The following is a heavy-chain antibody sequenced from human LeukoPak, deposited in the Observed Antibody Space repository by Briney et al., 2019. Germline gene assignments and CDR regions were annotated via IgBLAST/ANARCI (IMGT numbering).Heavy chain of an antibody. V-gene: IGHV3-21*01. J-gene: IGHJ5*02. CDR2: ISSSSSYI. Sequence: GGSLRLSCAASGFTFSSYSMNWVRQAPGKGLEWVSSISSSSSYIYYADSVKGRFTISRDNAKNSLYLQMNSLRAEDTAVYYCAGDIADTRGFGSFDPWGQGTLVTVSS. CDR1: GFTFSSYS. D-gene: IGHD6-13*01. CDR3: AGDIADTRGFGSFDP.